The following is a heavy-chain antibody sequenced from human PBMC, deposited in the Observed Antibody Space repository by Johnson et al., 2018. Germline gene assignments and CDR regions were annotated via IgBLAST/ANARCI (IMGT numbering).Heavy chain of an antibody. D-gene: IGHD4-17*01. Sequence: VQLQESGGGLGQPGGSLGLSCAASGFTLSSYWMSWVRQAPGKGLEWVSSISSSSSYIYNADSMKGRFTISRDNARNSLHLQMNSLRAEDTAVYYCARSQSAYYGDYVGAEYFQHWGQGTLVTVSS. J-gene: IGHJ1*01. CDR2: ISSSSSYI. CDR1: GFTLSSYW. V-gene: IGHV3-21*01. CDR3: ARSQSAYYGDYVGAEYFQH.